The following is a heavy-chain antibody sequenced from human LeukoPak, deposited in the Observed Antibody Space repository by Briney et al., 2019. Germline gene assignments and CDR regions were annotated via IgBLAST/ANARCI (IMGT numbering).Heavy chain of an antibody. CDR1: GFTFSSYS. D-gene: IGHD6-19*01. J-gene: IGHJ6*03. V-gene: IGHV3-21*01. CDR2: ISSSSSYI. Sequence: PGGSLRLSCAASGFTFSSYSMNWVRQAPGKGLEWVSSISSSSSYIYYADSVKGRLSISRDNAKNSLYLQMNSLRAEDTAVYYCARDRFTSSGWYGDYMDVWGKGTTVTVSS. CDR3: ARDRFTSSGWYGDYMDV.